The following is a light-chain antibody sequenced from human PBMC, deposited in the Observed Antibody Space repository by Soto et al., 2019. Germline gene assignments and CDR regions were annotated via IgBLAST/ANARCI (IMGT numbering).Light chain of an antibody. CDR3: CSYAGSRTVV. V-gene: IGLV2-23*01. CDR1: SSDVGAYNL. Sequence: QSVLTQPASVSGSPEQSITISCTGTSSDVGAYNLVSWYQQHPGKAPRLIIYEGSKRPSGFSHRFSGSKSDNTASLTISGLRAEDEAHYHCCSYAGSRTVVFGGGTKLTVL. J-gene: IGLJ2*01. CDR2: EGS.